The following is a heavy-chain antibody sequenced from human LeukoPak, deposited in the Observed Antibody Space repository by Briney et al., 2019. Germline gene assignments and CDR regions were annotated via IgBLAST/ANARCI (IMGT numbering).Heavy chain of an antibody. CDR3: AKFFSTGYFSGSYV. V-gene: IGHV3-23*01. Sequence: PGGSLRLSCVASGFTFSSYATSWVRQAPGKGLEWVSALSGGGGSTFYADSVKGRFTISRDNSKNTLYLQMNSLRAEDTAVYYCAKFFSTGYFSGSYVWGQGTLVTVSS. D-gene: IGHD3-22*01. J-gene: IGHJ4*02. CDR2: LSGGGGST. CDR1: GFTFSSYA.